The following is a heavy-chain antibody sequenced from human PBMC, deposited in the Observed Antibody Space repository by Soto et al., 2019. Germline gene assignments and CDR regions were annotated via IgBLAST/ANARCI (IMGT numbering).Heavy chain of an antibody. Sequence: QSGGSLRLSCAASGFTFSSYGMHWVRQAPGKGLEWVAVISYDGSNKYYADSVKGRFTISGDNSKNTLYLQMNSLRAEDTAVYHCAKEPDTIFGVVTHTLDYWGQGTLVTVSS. D-gene: IGHD3-3*01. CDR3: AKEPDTIFGVVTHTLDY. J-gene: IGHJ4*02. CDR1: GFTFSSYG. V-gene: IGHV3-30*18. CDR2: ISYDGSNK.